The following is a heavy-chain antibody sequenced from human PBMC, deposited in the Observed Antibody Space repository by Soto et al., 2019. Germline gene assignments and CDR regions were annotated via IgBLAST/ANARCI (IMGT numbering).Heavy chain of an antibody. V-gene: IGHV4-34*01. D-gene: IGHD2-2*02. CDR2: INHSGST. Sequence: SETLSLTCAVYGGSFSGYYWSWIRQPPGKGLEWIGEINHSGSTNYNPSLKSRVTISVDTSKNQFSLKLSSVTAADTAVYYCAREATAIPFDYWGQGTLVTAPQ. CDR3: AREATAIPFDY. CDR1: GGSFSGYY. J-gene: IGHJ4*02.